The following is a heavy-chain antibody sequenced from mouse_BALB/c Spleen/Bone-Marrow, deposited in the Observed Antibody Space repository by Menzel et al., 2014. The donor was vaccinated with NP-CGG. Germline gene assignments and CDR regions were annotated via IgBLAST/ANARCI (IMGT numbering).Heavy chain of an antibody. V-gene: IGHV14-3*02. CDR1: GFNTKDTY. Sequence: EVQLQESGAELVKPGASVKLSCTASGFNTKDTYMHWVKQRPEQGLEWIGRTDPANGNTKYDPKFQGKATITEDTSSNTAYLQLSSLTSEDTAVYYCAAYCYGSSYGFAYWSQGTLVTISA. CDR2: TDPANGNT. D-gene: IGHD1-1*01. J-gene: IGHJ3*01. CDR3: AAYCYGSSYGFAY.